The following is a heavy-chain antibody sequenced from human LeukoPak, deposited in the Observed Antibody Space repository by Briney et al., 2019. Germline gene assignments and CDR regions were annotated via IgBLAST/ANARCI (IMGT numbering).Heavy chain of an antibody. CDR3: SKPFSRHYWFDP. CDR2: INHSGST. Sequence: SETLSLTCAVYGGSFSGYYWSWIRQPPGKGLEWIGEINHSGSTNYNPSLKSRVTISVDTSKNTFSLTLRSVTAADTAVYYCSKPFSRHYWFDPWGQGTLVTVSS. J-gene: IGHJ5*02. V-gene: IGHV4-34*01. CDR1: GGSFSGYY.